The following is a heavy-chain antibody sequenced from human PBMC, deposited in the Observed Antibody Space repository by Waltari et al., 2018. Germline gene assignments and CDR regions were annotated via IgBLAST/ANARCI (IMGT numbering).Heavy chain of an antibody. CDR1: GGSISSYY. D-gene: IGHD3-22*01. V-gene: IGHV4-4*07. Sequence: QVQLQESGPGLVKPSETLSLTCTVSGGSISSYYWSWIRQTAGQGLEWIGRIYTSGSTNDNPSLKSRVTMSVDTSKNQFSLKLSSVTAADTAVYYCATRATYYYDSSGLGAFDIWGQGTMVTVSS. CDR2: IYTSGST. CDR3: ATRATYYYDSSGLGAFDI. J-gene: IGHJ3*02.